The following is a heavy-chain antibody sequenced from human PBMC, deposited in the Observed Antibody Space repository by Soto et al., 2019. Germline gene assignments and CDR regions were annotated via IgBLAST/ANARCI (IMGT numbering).Heavy chain of an antibody. CDR3: ALQLGWVLEYSSSPLSYYCMDV. V-gene: IGHV3-11*01. J-gene: IGHJ6*02. Sequence: QVQLVESGGGLVKPGGSLRLSCAASGFTFSDYYMNWIRQAPGKGLEWVSYITSSGRTTYYADSVKGRFTISRDNAKNSLYLQMHRLRAGDTAVYYCALQLGWVLEYSSSPLSYYCMDVWGQGTTVTVSS. D-gene: IGHD6-6*01. CDR2: ITSSGRTT. CDR1: GFTFSDYY.